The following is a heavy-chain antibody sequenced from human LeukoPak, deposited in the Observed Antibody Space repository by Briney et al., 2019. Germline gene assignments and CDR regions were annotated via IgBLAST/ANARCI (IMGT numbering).Heavy chain of an antibody. J-gene: IGHJ5*02. CDR1: GGTFSSYA. CDR3: ARSIVVVPAARYWDWFDP. CDR2: IIPIFGTA. V-gene: IGHV1-69*06. D-gene: IGHD2-2*01. Sequence: ASVKVSCKASGGTFSSYAISWVRQAPGQGLEWMGGIIPIFGTANYAQKFQGRVTITADKSTSTAYMELSSLRSEDTAVYYCARSIVVVPAARYWDWFDPWGQGTLVTVSS.